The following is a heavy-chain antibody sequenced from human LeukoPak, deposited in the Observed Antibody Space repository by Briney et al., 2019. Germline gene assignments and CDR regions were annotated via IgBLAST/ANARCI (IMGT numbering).Heavy chain of an antibody. CDR3: ARSMVRGSQSGY. CDR2: ISYDGSNK. V-gene: IGHV3-30*04. Sequence: GGSLRLSCAASGFTFSSYAMHWVRQAPGKGLEWVAVISYDGSNKYYADSVKGRFTISRDNSKNTLYLQMNSLRAEDTAVYYCARSMVRGSQSGYWGQGTLVTVSS. CDR1: GFTFSSYA. J-gene: IGHJ4*02. D-gene: IGHD3-10*01.